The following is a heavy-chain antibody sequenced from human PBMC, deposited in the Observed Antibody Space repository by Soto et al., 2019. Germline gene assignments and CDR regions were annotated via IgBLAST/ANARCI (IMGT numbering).Heavy chain of an antibody. D-gene: IGHD2-15*01. J-gene: IGHJ4*01. V-gene: IGHV3-74*01. Sequence: EVQLVESGGGLVQPGGSLRLSCAASGFTFSSYWMHWVRQAPGKGLVWVSRINSDGSSTRYADSVKGRFTISRDNAKNTLYLQRNSLGAEDTAVYYCARDPGLHSLLLGNWGHGTLVTVSS. CDR2: INSDGSST. CDR3: ARDPGLHSLLLGN. CDR1: GFTFSSYW.